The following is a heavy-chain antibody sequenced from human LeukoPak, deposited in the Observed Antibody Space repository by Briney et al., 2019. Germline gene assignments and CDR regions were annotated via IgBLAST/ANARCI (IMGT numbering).Heavy chain of an antibody. D-gene: IGHD5-18*01. V-gene: IGHV4-59*01. CDR3: ARDKQPGDY. CDR2: IYYSGST. J-gene: IGHJ4*01. CDR1: GASISPYY. Sequence: PSETLSLTCTVSGASISPYYWGWIRQPPGKGLEWIGYIYYSGSTTYNPSLKSRVTISVDTSKNQFSLKLSSVTAADTAVYYCARDKQPGDYWGHGTLVTVSS.